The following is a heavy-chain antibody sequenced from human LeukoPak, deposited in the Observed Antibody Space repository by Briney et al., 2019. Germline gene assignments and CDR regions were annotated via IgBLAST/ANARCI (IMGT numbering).Heavy chain of an antibody. V-gene: IGHV3-21*01. D-gene: IGHD3-3*01. J-gene: IGHJ3*02. CDR2: ISSSSSYI. Sequence: PGGSLRLSCAASGFTFSSYSMNWVRQAPGKGLEWVSSISSSSSYIYYADSVRGRFTISRDNAKNSLYLQMNSLRAEDTAVYYCARDRGYDFWSGYVDAFDIWGQGTMVTVSS. CDR3: ARDRGYDFWSGYVDAFDI. CDR1: GFTFSSYS.